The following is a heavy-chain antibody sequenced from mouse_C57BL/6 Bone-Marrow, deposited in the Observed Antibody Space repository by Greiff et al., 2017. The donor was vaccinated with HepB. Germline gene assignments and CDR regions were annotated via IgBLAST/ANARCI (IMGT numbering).Heavy chain of an antibody. J-gene: IGHJ1*03. CDR1: GFTFSDFY. V-gene: IGHV7-1*01. D-gene: IGHD1-1*01. CDR3: ARDASSITTVVSWYFDV. Sequence: EVMLVESGGGLVQSGRSLRLSCATSGFTFSDFYMEWVRQAPGKGLEWIAASRNKANDYTTEYSASVKGRLIVSRDTSQSILYLQMNALRAEDTAIYYCARDASSITTVVSWYFDVWGTGTTVTVSS. CDR2: SRNKANDYTT.